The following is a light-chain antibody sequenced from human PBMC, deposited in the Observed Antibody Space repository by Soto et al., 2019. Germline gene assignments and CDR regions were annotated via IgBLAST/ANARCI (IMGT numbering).Light chain of an antibody. Sequence: QSALTQPASVSGSPGQSITISCTGSSSDVGGYNHVSWYQQHPGKAPKLMIYDVTKRPSGVPDRFSGSKSGNTASLTISGLQAEDEADYYCCSYAGTSYVFGTGTKVTVL. CDR3: CSYAGTSYV. CDR1: SSDVGGYNH. CDR2: DVT. J-gene: IGLJ1*01. V-gene: IGLV2-11*01.